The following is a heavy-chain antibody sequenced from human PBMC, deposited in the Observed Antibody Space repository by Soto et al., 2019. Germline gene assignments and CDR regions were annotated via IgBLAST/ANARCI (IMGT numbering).Heavy chain of an antibody. CDR1: GFTFSSYG. J-gene: IGHJ6*02. Sequence: QVQLVESGGGVVQPGRSLRLSCAASGFTFSSYGMHWVRQAPGKGLEWVAVISYDGSNKYYADSVKGRFTISRDNSKNTLYLQMNSLRAEDTAVYYCAKARSDGMDVWGQGTTVTVSS. V-gene: IGHV3-30*18. CDR3: AKARSDGMDV. CDR2: ISYDGSNK.